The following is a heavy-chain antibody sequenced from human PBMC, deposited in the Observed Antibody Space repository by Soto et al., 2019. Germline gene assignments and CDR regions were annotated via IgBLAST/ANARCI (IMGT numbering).Heavy chain of an antibody. V-gene: IGHV4-59*01. Sequence: QVQLQESGPGLVKPSETLSLTCTVSGGSISSYYWSWIRQPPGKGLEWIGYIYYSGSTNYNPSLKRRVTISVDTSKNQFSLKLSSVTAADTAVYYCAREPLGDYYFDYWGQGTLVTVSS. D-gene: IGHD2-21*02. CDR3: AREPLGDYYFDY. CDR1: GGSISSYY. J-gene: IGHJ4*02. CDR2: IYYSGST.